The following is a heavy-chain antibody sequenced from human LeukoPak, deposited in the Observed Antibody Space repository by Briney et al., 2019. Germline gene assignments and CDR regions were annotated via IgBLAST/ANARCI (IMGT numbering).Heavy chain of an antibody. V-gene: IGHV3-9*01. J-gene: IGHJ4*02. CDR3: AKDTRITMVRGGGPFDY. Sequence: GGSLRLSCAASGFTFDDYAMHWVRQAPGKGLEWVSGISWNSGSIGYADSVKGRFTISRDNAKNSLYLQMNSLRAEDTALYYCAKDTRITMVRGGGPFDYWGQGTLVTVSS. CDR1: GFTFDDYA. D-gene: IGHD3-10*01. CDR2: ISWNSGSI.